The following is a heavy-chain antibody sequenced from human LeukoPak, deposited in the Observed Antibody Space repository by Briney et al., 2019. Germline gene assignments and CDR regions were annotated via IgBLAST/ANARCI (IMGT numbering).Heavy chain of an antibody. J-gene: IGHJ5*01. CDR1: GFTFSYHS. Sequence: GGSLRLSCVASGFTFSYHSMTWVRQAPGKGLEWLSYISGSGDPIYYADSVKGRFTISRDNAKNSLYLQMNSLRAEDTAVYYCASEYGNSRGWFGFWGQGTLVTVSS. CDR2: ISGSGDPI. D-gene: IGHD3-22*01. V-gene: IGHV3-48*01. CDR3: ASEYGNSRGWFGF.